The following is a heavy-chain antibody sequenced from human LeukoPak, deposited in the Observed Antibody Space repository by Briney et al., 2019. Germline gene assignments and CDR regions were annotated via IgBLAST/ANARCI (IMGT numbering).Heavy chain of an antibody. V-gene: IGHV1-46*01. CDR3: ARDWVGVTSTNWFDP. CDR1: GYSFSTHW. Sequence: PGASVKVSCKASGYSFSTHWMHWVRQAPGQGLEWMGIINPSGSSTSYAQKFQGRVTMTRDTSTSTVYLELSSLRSEDTAVYYCARDWVGVTSTNWFDPWGQGTLVTVSS. CDR2: INPSGSST. D-gene: IGHD1-26*01. J-gene: IGHJ5*02.